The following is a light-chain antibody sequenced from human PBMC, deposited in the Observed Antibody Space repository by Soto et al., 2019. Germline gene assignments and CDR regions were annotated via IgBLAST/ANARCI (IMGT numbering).Light chain of an antibody. J-gene: IGKJ2*01. Sequence: EIVLTQSPATLSLSPGERATLSCRASQSVSSYLAWYQQKPGQAPRLLIYDASNRATGIPARFSGSGSGTDFTLTISSLEPEYFAVYYCQHRSNCPYTFGQGTKVEIK. CDR3: QHRSNCPYT. V-gene: IGKV3-11*01. CDR1: QSVSSY. CDR2: DAS.